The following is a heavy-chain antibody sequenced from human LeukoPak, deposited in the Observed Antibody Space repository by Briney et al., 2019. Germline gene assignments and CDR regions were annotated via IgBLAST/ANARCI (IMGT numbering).Heavy chain of an antibody. D-gene: IGHD3-10*01. J-gene: IGHJ6*02. CDR1: GGSISSYY. V-gene: IGHV4-59*01. Sequence: SETLSLTCTVSGGSISSYYWSWIRQPPGKGLEWIGYIYYSGSTNYNPSLKSRVTISVDTSKNQFSLKLSSVTAADTAVYYCARESGELLPHYYGMDVWGQGTTVTVSS. CDR3: ARESGELLPHYYGMDV. CDR2: IYYSGST.